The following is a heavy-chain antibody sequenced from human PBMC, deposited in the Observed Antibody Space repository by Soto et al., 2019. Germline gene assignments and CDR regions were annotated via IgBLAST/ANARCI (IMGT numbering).Heavy chain of an antibody. CDR2: IEYSGIA. CDR1: SGSISMYF. Sequence: QVQLQESGPGLVKPSETLSLTCTVSSGSISMYFWSWIRQSPGKGLEWIGYIEYSGIASYNPSLTSRVKMSLDTSKNPFYLRLTSVTAADTAVYYCARHADLSSIIVVVKDSFDAWGQGTMVTVSA. V-gene: IGHV4-59*08. CDR3: ARHADLSSIIVVVKDSFDA. J-gene: IGHJ3*01. D-gene: IGHD2-2*01.